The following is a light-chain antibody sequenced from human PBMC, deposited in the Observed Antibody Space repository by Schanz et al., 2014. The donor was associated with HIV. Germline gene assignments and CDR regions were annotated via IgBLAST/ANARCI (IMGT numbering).Light chain of an antibody. CDR3: CSYAGSTTFYV. CDR2: EVS. V-gene: IGLV2-23*02. Sequence: QSVLTQPASVSGSPGQSITISCTGTSSDVGSYNLVSWSQQPPGKAPKLIIYEVSKRPSGVSNRFSGSKSGNTASLTISGLQAEDEADYYCCSYAGSTTFYVFATGTKLTVL. J-gene: IGLJ1*01. CDR1: SSDVGSYNL.